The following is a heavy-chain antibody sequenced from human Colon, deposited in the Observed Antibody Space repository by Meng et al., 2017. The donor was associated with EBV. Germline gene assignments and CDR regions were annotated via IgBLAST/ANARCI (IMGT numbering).Heavy chain of an antibody. J-gene: IGHJ4*02. CDR2: IYHGGNT. Sequence: VLRRGPGPGLGEPSGTLSLTCAVSGSSISSNNWWSWVRQPPGKGLEWIGEIYHGGNTNYNPSLKSRVTISVDRSNDQFSLSLSSVTAADTAVYYCARGNAYNAPSFDYWGQGTLVTVSS. V-gene: IGHV4-4*02. D-gene: IGHD5-24*01. CDR3: ARGNAYNAPSFDY. CDR1: GSSISSNNW.